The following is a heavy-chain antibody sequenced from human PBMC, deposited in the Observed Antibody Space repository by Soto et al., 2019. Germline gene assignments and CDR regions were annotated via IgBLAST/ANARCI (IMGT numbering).Heavy chain of an antibody. D-gene: IGHD6-19*01. Sequence: PSETLSLTCTVSGGSISSYYWSWIRQPPGKGLEWIGYIYYSGSTNYNPSLKSRVTISVDTSKNQFSLKLSSVTAADTAVYYCASMIAVAGNFDYWGQGTLVTVSS. CDR1: GGSISSYY. J-gene: IGHJ4*02. CDR3: ASMIAVAGNFDY. CDR2: IYYSGST. V-gene: IGHV4-59*08.